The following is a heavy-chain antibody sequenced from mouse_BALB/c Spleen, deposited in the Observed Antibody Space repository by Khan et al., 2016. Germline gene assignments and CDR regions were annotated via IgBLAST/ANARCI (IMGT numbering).Heavy chain of an antibody. D-gene: IGHD2-2*01. Sequence: VQLQQSGAELVRSGALVKLSCTSSGFNIKDYYIHWVRQRPEQGLEWIGWIDPENGDTEYAPKFQGKATMTAHTSSNTAYLHLSRLTSEDTAVSDCNAGYGNDDALDYWGQGTSVTVSS. J-gene: IGHJ4*01. CDR2: IDPENGDT. CDR3: NAGYGNDDALDY. V-gene: IGHV14-4*02. CDR1: GFNIKDYY.